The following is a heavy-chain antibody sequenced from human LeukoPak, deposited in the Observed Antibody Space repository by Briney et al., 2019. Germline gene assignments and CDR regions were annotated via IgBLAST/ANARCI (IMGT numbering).Heavy chain of an antibody. V-gene: IGHV4-59*06. J-gene: IGHJ5*02. CDR3: ARRNDKRYYDSSGYYYPEVWFDP. D-gene: IGHD3-22*01. Sequence: SETLSLTCTVSGGSLSSYYWSWIRQHPGKGLEWIGYIYYSGSTYYNPSLKSRVTISVDTSKNQFSLKLSSVTAADTAVYYYARRNDKRYYDSSGYYYPEVWFDPWGQGTLVTVSS. CDR2: IYYSGST. CDR1: GGSLSSYY.